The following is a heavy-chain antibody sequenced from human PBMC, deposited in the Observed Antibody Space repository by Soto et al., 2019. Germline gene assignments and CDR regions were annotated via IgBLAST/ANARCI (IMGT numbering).Heavy chain of an antibody. CDR2: ISYDGSNK. CDR3: AKDDQGGVGAVDY. J-gene: IGHJ4*02. V-gene: IGHV3-30*18. Sequence: QVQLVESGGGVVQPGRSLRLSCAASGFTFSSYGMHWVRQAPGKGLEWVAVISYDGSNKYYADSVKGRFTISRDNSKNPLYLQMNSLRAEDTAVYYCAKDDQGGVGAVDYWGQGTLVTVSS. D-gene: IGHD1-26*01. CDR1: GFTFSSYG.